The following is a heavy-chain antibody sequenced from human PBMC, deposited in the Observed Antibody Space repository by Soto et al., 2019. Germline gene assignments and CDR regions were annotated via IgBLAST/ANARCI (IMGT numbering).Heavy chain of an antibody. CDR2: IKQDGSER. D-gene: IGHD6-6*01. J-gene: IGHJ6*02. Sequence: PGGSLRLSCAALGFIFSSHWMSWVRQAPGKGLEWVATIKQDGSERNYVDSVKGRFTISRDNAKNSLYLQMNSLRGEDTAVYYCARDDGIATRRYYYYYHMDVWSQGTTVTVSS. CDR1: GFIFSSHW. CDR3: ARDDGIATRRYYYYYHMDV. V-gene: IGHV3-7*01.